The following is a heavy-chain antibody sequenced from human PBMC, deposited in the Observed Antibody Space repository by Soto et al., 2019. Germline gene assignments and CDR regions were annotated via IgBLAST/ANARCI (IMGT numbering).Heavy chain of an antibody. CDR1: GYTFTSYA. CDR2: INAGNGNT. Sequence: GASVKVSCKASGYTFTSYAMHWVRQAPGQRLEWMGWINAGNGNTKYSQKFQGRVTITRDTSASTAYMELSSLRSEDTAVYYCERHQIAVSRGTYYYYHRLDVWAQGTSLTVS. J-gene: IGHJ6*02. V-gene: IGHV1-3*01. CDR3: ERHQIAVSRGTYYYYHRLDV. D-gene: IGHD6-19*01.